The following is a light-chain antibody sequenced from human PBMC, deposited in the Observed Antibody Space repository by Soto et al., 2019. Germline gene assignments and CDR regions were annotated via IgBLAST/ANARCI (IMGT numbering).Light chain of an antibody. CDR2: DAS. Sequence: SRSVSSYLAWYQQKPGQAPRLLIYDASNRATGIPSRFSGSGSGTGCPLTISSLELEDCAVYYRQHCSNRLSITCAQGTRLEIK. V-gene: IGKV3-11*01. J-gene: IGKJ5*01. CDR3: QHCSNRLSIT. CDR1: RSVSSY.